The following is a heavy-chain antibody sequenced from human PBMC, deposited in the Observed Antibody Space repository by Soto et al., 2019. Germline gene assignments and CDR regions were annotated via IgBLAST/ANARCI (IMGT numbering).Heavy chain of an antibody. CDR1: GFTFSSYE. J-gene: IGHJ4*02. Sequence: GGSLRLSCAASGFTFSSYEMNWVRQAPGKGLEWVSYISSSGSTIYYADSVKGRFTISRDNAKNSLYLQMNSLRAEDTAVYYCAREAYPPGYSGSDSYSFDYWGQGTLVTVSS. CDR3: AREAYPPGYSGSDSYSFDY. V-gene: IGHV3-48*03. D-gene: IGHD5-12*01. CDR2: ISSSGSTI.